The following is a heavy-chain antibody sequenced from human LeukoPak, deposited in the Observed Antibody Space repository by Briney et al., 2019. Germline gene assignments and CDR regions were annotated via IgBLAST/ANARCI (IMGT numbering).Heavy chain of an antibody. V-gene: IGHV3-11*01. CDR2: ISSSGSTI. Sequence: GGSLRLSCAASGFTFSDYYMSWIRQAPGKGLEWVSYISSSGSTIYYADSVRGRFTISRDNAKNSLYLQMNSLRAEDTAVYYCARGIAAAVFPFDYWGQGTLVTVSS. D-gene: IGHD6-13*01. CDR1: GFTFSDYY. CDR3: ARGIAAAVFPFDY. J-gene: IGHJ4*02.